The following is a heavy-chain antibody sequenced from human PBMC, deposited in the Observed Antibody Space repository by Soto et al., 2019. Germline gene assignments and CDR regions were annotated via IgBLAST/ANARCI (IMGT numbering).Heavy chain of an antibody. Sequence: ASVKVSCKASGGTFSSYTISWVRQAPGQGLEWMGRIIPILGIANYAQKFQGRVTITADKSTSTAYMELSSLRSEDTAVYYCARATLTYYDFWSGYGPVDIWGQGTMVTVSS. J-gene: IGHJ3*02. CDR2: IIPILGIA. CDR3: ARATLTYYDFWSGYGPVDI. D-gene: IGHD3-3*01. V-gene: IGHV1-69*02. CDR1: GGTFSSYT.